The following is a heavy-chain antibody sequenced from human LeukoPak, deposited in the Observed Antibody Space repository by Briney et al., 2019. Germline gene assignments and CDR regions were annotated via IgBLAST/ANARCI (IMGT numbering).Heavy chain of an antibody. V-gene: IGHV7-4-1*02. J-gene: IGHJ5*02. CDR3: ARDYYYDSSGYLYWFDP. D-gene: IGHD3-22*01. CDR2: INTNTGNP. Sequence: ASVKVSCKASGYTFTSYAMNWVRQAPGQGLEWMGWINTNTGNPTYAQGFTGRFVFSLDTSVSTAYLQISSLKAEDTAVYYCARDYYYDSSGYLYWFDPWGQGTLVTVSS. CDR1: GYTFTSYA.